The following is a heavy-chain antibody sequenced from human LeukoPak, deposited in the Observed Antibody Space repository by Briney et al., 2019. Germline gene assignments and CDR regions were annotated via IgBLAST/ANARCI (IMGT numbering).Heavy chain of an antibody. J-gene: IGHJ5*02. CDR2: IISSSSYI. CDR3: ARNPSYSSSWYALFDP. D-gene: IGHD6-13*01. V-gene: IGHV3-21*01. Sequence: GGSLRLSCAASGFTFSSYSMNWVRQAPGKGLEWVSSIISSSSYIYYADSVKGRFTISRDNAKNSLYLQMNSLRAEDTAVYYCARNPSYSSSWYALFDPWGQGTLVTVSS. CDR1: GFTFSSYS.